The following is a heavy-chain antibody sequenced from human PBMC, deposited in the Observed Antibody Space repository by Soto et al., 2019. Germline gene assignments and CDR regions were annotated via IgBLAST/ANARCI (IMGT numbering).Heavy chain of an antibody. CDR2: IIPIVGTG. D-gene: IGHD6-13*01. CDR3: ARDLRADGRPGMDV. CDR1: GGSFSSYA. J-gene: IGHJ6*04. Sequence: SVKVSCKAYGGSFSSYAISWVRQAPGQGLEWMGGIIPIVGTGNYAQNFQGRVTITADESTSTAYMELSSLRSEDTAMYYCARDLRADGRPGMDVWGKGTTVTVS. V-gene: IGHV1-69*13.